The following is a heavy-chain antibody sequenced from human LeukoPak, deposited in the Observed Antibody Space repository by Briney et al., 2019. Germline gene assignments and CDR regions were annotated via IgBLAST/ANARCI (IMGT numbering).Heavy chain of an antibody. CDR1: GGSFRGFY. CDR3: ARMFRIFSGYFQH. J-gene: IGHJ1*01. CDR2: INHNGGT. Sequence: PSETLSLTCAVYGGSFRGFYWSWIRQPPGEGLEWIGEINHNGGTNYNPSLKSRVTISVDTSKNQFSLKLSSVTAADTAVYYCARMFRIFSGYFQHWGQGTLVTVSS. V-gene: IGHV4-34*01. D-gene: IGHD2-15*01.